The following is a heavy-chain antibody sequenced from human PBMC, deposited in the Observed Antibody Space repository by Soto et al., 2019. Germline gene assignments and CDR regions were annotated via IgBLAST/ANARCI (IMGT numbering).Heavy chain of an antibody. J-gene: IGHJ4*02. Sequence: SETLSLTCTVSGGSISSYYWSWIRQPPGKGLEWIGYIYYSGSTNYNPSLKSRVTISVDTSKNQFSLKLSSVTAADTAVYYCAREAVAGTLFDYWGQGTLVTVSS. V-gene: IGHV4-59*01. CDR2: IYYSGST. CDR1: GGSISSYY. D-gene: IGHD6-19*01. CDR3: AREAVAGTLFDY.